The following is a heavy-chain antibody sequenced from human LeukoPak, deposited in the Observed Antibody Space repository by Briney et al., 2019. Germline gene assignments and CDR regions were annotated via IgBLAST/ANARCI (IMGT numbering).Heavy chain of an antibody. V-gene: IGHV3-23*01. CDR1: GFTFSSYS. Sequence: GGSLRLSCAASGFTFSSYSMSWVRQAPGQGLEWVSSISGSGGSMSYTDSVMGRFTISRDNSKNTMYLQMSSLRADDTAVYYCAKGASSSAFDPWGPGTLVTVSS. CDR2: ISGSGGSM. J-gene: IGHJ5*02. D-gene: IGHD6-13*01. CDR3: AKGASSSAFDP.